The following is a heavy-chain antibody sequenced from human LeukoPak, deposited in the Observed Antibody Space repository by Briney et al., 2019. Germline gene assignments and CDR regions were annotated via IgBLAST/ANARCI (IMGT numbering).Heavy chain of an antibody. CDR1: GYTFTSYA. Sequence: ASVKVSCKASGYTFTSYAMNWVRQAPGQGLEWMGWINTNTGNPTYAQGFTGRFVFSLDTSVSTAYLQISSLKAEDTAVYYCAGATTVVTPGGNLGFWFDPWGQGTLATVSS. D-gene: IGHD4-23*01. CDR3: AGATTVVTPGGNLGFWFDP. CDR2: INTNTGNP. J-gene: IGHJ5*02. V-gene: IGHV7-4-1*02.